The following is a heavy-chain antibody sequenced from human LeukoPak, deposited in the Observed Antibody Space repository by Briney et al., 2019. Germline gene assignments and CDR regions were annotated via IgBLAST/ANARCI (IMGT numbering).Heavy chain of an antibody. CDR1: GGSISSGGYY. V-gene: IGHV4-31*03. J-gene: IGHJ6*03. D-gene: IGHD3-3*01. CDR2: IYYSGST. Sequence: SETLSLTCTVSGGSISSGGYYWSWIRQHPGKGLEWIGYIYYSGSTYYNPSLKSRVTISVDTSKNQFSLKLSSVTVADTAVYYCARVGGKDFWSGYPLSYYYYMDVWGKGTTVTVSS. CDR3: ARVGGKDFWSGYPLSYYYYMDV.